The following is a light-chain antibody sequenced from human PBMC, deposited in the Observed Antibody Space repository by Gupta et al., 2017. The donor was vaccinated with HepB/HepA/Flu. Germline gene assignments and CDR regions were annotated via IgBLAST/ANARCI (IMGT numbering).Light chain of an antibody. CDR2: GAS. CDR3: QQYGSSPWT. Sequence: EIVLTQSPGTLSLSPGERATLSCRASQSVSSSYLAWYQQKPGQAPRLLIYGASSRATGLPDRVSGSWSGTDFTLTISRLEPEDFAVYYCQQYGSSPWTFGQGTKVEIK. J-gene: IGKJ1*01. V-gene: IGKV3-20*01. CDR1: QSVSSSY.